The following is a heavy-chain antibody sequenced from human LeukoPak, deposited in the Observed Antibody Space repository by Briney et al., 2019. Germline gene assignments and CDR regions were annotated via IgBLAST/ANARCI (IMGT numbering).Heavy chain of an antibody. CDR1: GGLITEYH. CDR3: GRGKRHRASTNRFDP. Sequence: PSETLSLTCTVSGGLITEYHWTWIRQSPGKGLEWIGYVYHNGNTDYNPSPKSRVTISLDASKNQFSLRLRSGPAADAAVYYCGRGKRHRASTNRFDPLGQGTLVNV. CDR2: VYHNGNT. V-gene: IGHV4-59*01. J-gene: IGHJ5*02. D-gene: IGHD6-25*01.